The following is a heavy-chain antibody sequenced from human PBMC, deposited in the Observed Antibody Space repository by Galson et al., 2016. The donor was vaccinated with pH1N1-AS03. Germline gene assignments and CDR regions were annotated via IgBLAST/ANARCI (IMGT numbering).Heavy chain of an antibody. J-gene: IGHJ6*02. Sequence: SLRLSCAATGFTVSSGYHMSWVRQAPGKGLEWVSVIHPGGDTYNADSVKGRFTISRDNFENIVYIQMNSLRPEDTAVYYCAGDEGFANGINVWGQGTTATVSS. CDR1: GFTVSSGY. D-gene: IGHD3-3*01. CDR2: IHPGGDT. V-gene: IGHV3-66*02. CDR3: AGDEGFANGINV.